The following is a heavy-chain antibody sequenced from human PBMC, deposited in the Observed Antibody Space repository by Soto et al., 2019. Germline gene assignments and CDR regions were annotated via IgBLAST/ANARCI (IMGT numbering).Heavy chain of an antibody. D-gene: IGHD2-8*02. CDR2: IYWDDDK. CDR1: GFSLTTGGMG. Sequence: QITLKESGPTLVQPTQTLTLTCSCSGFSLTTGGMGVGWIRQPPGKALEWIALIYWDDDKGYSPSLKSRLTIIKDISKNQVVLTMTNMDPVDTATYYCARIYCAGGNCYRRGGFYYGMDVWGPGTTVTVSS. V-gene: IGHV2-5*02. J-gene: IGHJ6*02. CDR3: ARIYCAGGNCYRRGGFYYGMDV.